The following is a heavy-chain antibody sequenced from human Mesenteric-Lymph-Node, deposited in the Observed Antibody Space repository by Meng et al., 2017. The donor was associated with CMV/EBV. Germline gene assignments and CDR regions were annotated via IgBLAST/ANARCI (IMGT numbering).Heavy chain of an antibody. CDR1: GYTFTSDY. CDR3: ARGPPTYYDFWSGYSILFDY. D-gene: IGHD3-3*01. Sequence: ASVKVSCKASGYTFTSDYIHWVRQAPGQGLEWMGIINPSGGSTSYAQKFQGRVTMTRDTSTSTVYMELSSLRSEDTAVYYCARGPPTYYDFWSGYSILFDYWGQGTLVTSPQ. CDR2: INPSGGST. J-gene: IGHJ4*02. V-gene: IGHV1-46*01.